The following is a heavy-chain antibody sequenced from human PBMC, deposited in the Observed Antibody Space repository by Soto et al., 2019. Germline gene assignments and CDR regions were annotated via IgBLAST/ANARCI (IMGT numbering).Heavy chain of an antibody. CDR3: AREGTGIAAALNWFDP. CDR2: IYYSGST. J-gene: IGHJ5*02. Sequence: QLQLQESGPGLVKPSETLSLTCTISGGSISSSSYYWGWIRQPPGKGLEWIGSIYYSGSTYYNPSLKSRVTLSVDTSKNQFSLKLSSVTAADTAVYYCAREGTGIAAALNWFDPWGQGTLVTVSS. D-gene: IGHD6-13*01. CDR1: GGSISSSSYY. V-gene: IGHV4-39*02.